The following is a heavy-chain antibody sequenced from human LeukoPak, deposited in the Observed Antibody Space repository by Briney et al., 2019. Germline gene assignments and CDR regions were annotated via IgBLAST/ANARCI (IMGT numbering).Heavy chain of an antibody. CDR1: GYTFTSYY. J-gene: IGHJ5*02. CDR2: INPSGGST. V-gene: IGHV1-46*01. CDR3: ARGAPDYGDFNWFDP. Sequence: ASVKVSCKASGYTFTSYYMHWVRQAPGQGLEWMGIINPSGGSTSYAQKFQGRVTMTRDMSTSTVYMELSSLRSEDTAVYYCARGAPDYGDFNWFDPWGQGTLVTVSS. D-gene: IGHD4-17*01.